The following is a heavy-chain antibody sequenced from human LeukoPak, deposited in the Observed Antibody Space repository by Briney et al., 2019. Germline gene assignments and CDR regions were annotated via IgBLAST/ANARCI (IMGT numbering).Heavy chain of an antibody. J-gene: IGHJ6*02. CDR3: ARDNWHDENYYGMGV. D-gene: IGHD1-20*01. Sequence: ASVTVSFTGSGYTFTGYYIHLVRQAPGQGLEWMGWINPNSGGTNYAQKFQGRVTMTRDTSISAAYRKLSRLRSDDTAVYYCARDNWHDENYYGMGVWGQETAVTVSS. CDR1: GYTFTGYY. V-gene: IGHV1-2*02. CDR2: INPNSGGT.